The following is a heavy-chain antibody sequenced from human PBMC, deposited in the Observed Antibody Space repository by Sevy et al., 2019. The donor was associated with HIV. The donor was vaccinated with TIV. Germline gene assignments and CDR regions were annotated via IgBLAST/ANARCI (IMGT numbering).Heavy chain of an antibody. CDR2: ISFGCGKI. D-gene: IGHD2-8*01. CDR3: AREGCSRPHDY. J-gene: IGHJ4*02. Sequence: GGSLRLSCAASGFAFHEYSMSWIRQAPGKGLEWVATISFGCGKINYADSVKGRFTISRDNSKNSFYLQMDNLRVEDTALYCCAREGCSRPHDYWGQGTRVTVSS. V-gene: IGHV3-23*01. CDR1: GFAFHEYS.